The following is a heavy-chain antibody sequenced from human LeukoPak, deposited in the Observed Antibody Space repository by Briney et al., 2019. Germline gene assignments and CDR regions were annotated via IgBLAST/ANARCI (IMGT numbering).Heavy chain of an antibody. V-gene: IGHV4-38-2*01. CDR3: ARQDIVVVPAAPKSGGEDFDI. J-gene: IGHJ3*02. CDR1: GYSISSGYY. CDR2: IYHCGST. Sequence: PSETLSLTCAVSGYSISSGYYWGWIRQPPGKGLEWIGSIYHCGSTYYNPSLKSRVTISVDTSKNQFSLKLSSVTAADTAVYYCARQDIVVVPAAPKSGGEDFDIWGQGTMVTVSS. D-gene: IGHD2-2*01.